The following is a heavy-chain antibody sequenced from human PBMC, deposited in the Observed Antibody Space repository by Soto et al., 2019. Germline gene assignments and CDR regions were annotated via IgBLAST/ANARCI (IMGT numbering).Heavy chain of an antibody. CDR1: GYTFTSYD. J-gene: IGHJ4*02. V-gene: IGHV1-8*01. CDR3: ATSPPRRWYYFDY. D-gene: IGHD6-6*01. Sequence: ASVKVSCKASGYTFTSYDINWVRQATGQGLEWMGWMNPNSGNTGYAQKFQGRVTMTRNTSISTAYMELSSLRSEDTAVYYCATSPPRRWYYFDYWGQGTLVTAPQ. CDR2: MNPNSGNT.